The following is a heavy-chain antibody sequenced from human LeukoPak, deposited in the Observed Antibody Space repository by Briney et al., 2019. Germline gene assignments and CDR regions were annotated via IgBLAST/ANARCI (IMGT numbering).Heavy chain of an antibody. CDR3: ARGRLELLWFGEFLNYYFDY. Sequence: PPETLSLTCAVYGGSFSGYYWSWICQPPGKGLEWIGEINHSGSTNYNPSLKSRVTISVDTSKNQFSLKLSSVTAADTAVYYCARGRLELLWFGEFLNYYFDYWGQGTLVTVSS. V-gene: IGHV4-34*01. CDR2: INHSGST. J-gene: IGHJ4*02. CDR1: GGSFSGYY. D-gene: IGHD3-10*01.